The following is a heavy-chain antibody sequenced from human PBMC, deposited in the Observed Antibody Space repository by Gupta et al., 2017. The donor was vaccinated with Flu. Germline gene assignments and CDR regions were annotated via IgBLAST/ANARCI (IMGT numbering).Heavy chain of an antibody. CDR2: ISSSSSYI. Sequence: WVRQAPGKGLEWVSSISSSSSYIYYADSVKGRFTISRDNAKNSLYLQMNSLRAEDTAVYYCARDRSSSSSLLPGIAAAVGYWGQGTLVTVSS. J-gene: IGHJ4*02. CDR3: ARDRSSSSSLLPGIAAAVGY. V-gene: IGHV3-21*01. D-gene: IGHD6-13*01.